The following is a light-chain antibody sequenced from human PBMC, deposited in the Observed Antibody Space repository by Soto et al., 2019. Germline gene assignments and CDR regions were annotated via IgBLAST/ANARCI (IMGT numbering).Light chain of an antibody. CDR3: RSYAGSNNLGV. CDR2: EGS. Sequence: QSVLTQPPSASVSPGQSVTISCTGTSSDVGGYNYVSWYQQHPGKAPKLMIYEGSNRPSGVPYRFSCSKSVNTASLTGSGLQAEDEADYYRRSYAGSNNLGVFGDGTKSPS. CDR1: SSDVGGYNY. V-gene: IGLV2-8*01. J-gene: IGLJ1*01.